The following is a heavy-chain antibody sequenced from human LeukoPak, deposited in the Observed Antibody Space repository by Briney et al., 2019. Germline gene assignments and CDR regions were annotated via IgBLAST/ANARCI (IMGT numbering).Heavy chain of an antibody. CDR2: INHSGST. CDR3: ARDTFIVLMVYAIPEDAFDI. J-gene: IGHJ3*02. CDR1: GGSFSGYY. Sequence: SETLSLTCAVYGGSFSGYYWSWIRQPPGKGLEWIGEINHSGSTNYNPSLKSRVTISVDTSKNQFSLKLSPVTAADTAVYYCARDTFIVLMVYAIPEDAFDIWGQGTMVTVSS. D-gene: IGHD2-8*01. V-gene: IGHV4-34*01.